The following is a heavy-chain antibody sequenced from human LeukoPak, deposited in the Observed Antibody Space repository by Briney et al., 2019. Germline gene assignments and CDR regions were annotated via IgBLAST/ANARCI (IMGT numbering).Heavy chain of an antibody. CDR2: IYSGGST. V-gene: IGHV3-66*01. CDR1: GFTVSSNY. Sequence: PGGSLRLSCAASGFTVSSNYMSWVRQAPGKGLEWVSVIYSGGSTYYADSVKGRFTISRDNSKNTLYLQMNSLRAEDTAVYYCVRDWSSSWYARFDPWGQGTLVTVSS. CDR3: VRDWSSSWYARFDP. J-gene: IGHJ5*02. D-gene: IGHD6-13*01.